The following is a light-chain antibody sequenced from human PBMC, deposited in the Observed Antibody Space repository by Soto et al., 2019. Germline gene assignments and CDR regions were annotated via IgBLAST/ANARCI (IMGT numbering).Light chain of an antibody. Sequence: QSALTQPASVSGSPGQSITISCTGTSSDVGSYNLVSWYQQHPGKAPKLMIYEGSKRPSGVSNRFSGSKSGYTASLTISRLQAEDEADYYCCSYAGGNTLVFAGGTKLTVL. V-gene: IGLV2-23*01. CDR1: SSDVGSYNL. J-gene: IGLJ2*01. CDR3: CSYAGGNTLV. CDR2: EGS.